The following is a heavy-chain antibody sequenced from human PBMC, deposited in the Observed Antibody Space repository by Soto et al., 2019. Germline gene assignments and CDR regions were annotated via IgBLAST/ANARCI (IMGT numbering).Heavy chain of an antibody. CDR1: GFTFSTYA. CDR3: ARVVPAAMYYYYGMDV. V-gene: IGHV3-30*03. Sequence: QVQLVESGGGVVQPGRSLRLSCAASGFTFSTYAMHWVRQAPGKGLEWVAVLSYDGSNKYYADSVKGRFTISRDNSKNTLYLQTNSLRAEDTAVYYCARVVPAAMYYYYGMDVWGQGTTVTVSS. D-gene: IGHD2-2*01. CDR2: LSYDGSNK. J-gene: IGHJ6*02.